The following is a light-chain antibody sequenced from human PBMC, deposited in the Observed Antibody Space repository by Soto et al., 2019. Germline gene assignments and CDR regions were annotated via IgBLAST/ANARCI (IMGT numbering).Light chain of an antibody. CDR1: QSVSSSY. CDR3: QQYGTSPRT. V-gene: IGKV3-20*01. CDR2: DAS. J-gene: IGKJ1*01. Sequence: EIVLTQSPGTLSLSPGERATLSCRASQSVSSSYLAWYQQKPGQAPRLLIYDASNRATGIPARFSGSGFGTDFTLTISRLEPEDFAVYYCQQYGTSPRTFGQGTKVDIK.